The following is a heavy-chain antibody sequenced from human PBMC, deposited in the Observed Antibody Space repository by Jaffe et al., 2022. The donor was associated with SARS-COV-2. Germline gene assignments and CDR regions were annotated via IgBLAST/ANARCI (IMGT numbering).Heavy chain of an antibody. D-gene: IGHD3-10*01. CDR2: IHISGST. CDR1: GGSISSDSHH. V-gene: IGHV4-61*02. CDR3: ARSSFFQSYGMDV. Sequence: QVQLQESGPGLMKPSQTLSLTCSVSGGSISSDSHHWNWIRQPAGKGLEWIGRIHISGSTNYKSSLKRRVTVSLDTSRNQFSLELRSVTAADTAVYYCARSSFFQSYGMDVWGQGTTVTVSS. J-gene: IGHJ6*02.